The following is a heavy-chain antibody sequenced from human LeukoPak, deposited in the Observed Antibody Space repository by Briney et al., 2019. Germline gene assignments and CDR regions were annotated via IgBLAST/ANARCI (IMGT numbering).Heavy chain of an antibody. CDR3: AKDEDIVVVPAAIDY. V-gene: IGHV3-23*01. CDR1: GFTFSSYA. J-gene: IGHJ4*02. Sequence: GSLRLSCAASGFTFSSYAMSWVRQARGKGLEWVSAISGSGGSTYYADSVKGRFTISRDNSKNTLYLQMNSLRAEDTAVYYCAKDEDIVVVPAAIDYWGQGTLVTVSS. D-gene: IGHD2-2*01. CDR2: ISGSGGST.